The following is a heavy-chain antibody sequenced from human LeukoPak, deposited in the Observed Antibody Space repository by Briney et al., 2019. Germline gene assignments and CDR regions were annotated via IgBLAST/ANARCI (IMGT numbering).Heavy chain of an antibody. Sequence: SGKGSCKASGGTFSSYAISWVRQAPGQGREWMGGIIPIFGTANYAQKFQGRVTITADKSTSTAYMELSSLRSEDTAVYYCARLGVAAAGTGYWGQGTLVTVSS. CDR3: ARLGVAAAGTGY. CDR2: IIPIFGTA. D-gene: IGHD6-13*01. CDR1: GGTFSSYA. V-gene: IGHV1-69*06. J-gene: IGHJ4*02.